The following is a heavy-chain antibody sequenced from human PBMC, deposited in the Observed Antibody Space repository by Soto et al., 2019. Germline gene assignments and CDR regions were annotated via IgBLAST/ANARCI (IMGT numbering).Heavy chain of an antibody. V-gene: IGHV3-74*01. CDR3: ARRCTDGLCPVGSFDI. D-gene: IGHD2-8*01. CDR2: INSDGSST. Sequence: EVQLVESGGGLVQPGGSLRLSCAASGFTFSNYWMHWVRQAPGKGLVWVSRINSDGSSTSYADSVKGRFTISRDNAKNTLYLQMNSLRAEDTAVYYCARRCTDGLCPVGSFDIWGQGTLVTVSS. J-gene: IGHJ3*02. CDR1: GFTFSNYW.